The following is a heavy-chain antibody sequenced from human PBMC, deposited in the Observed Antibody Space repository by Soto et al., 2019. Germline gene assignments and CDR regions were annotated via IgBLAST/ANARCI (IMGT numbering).Heavy chain of an antibody. CDR2: IKQDGSEK. Sequence: GGSLRLSCAASGFTFSSYWMSWVRQAPGKGLEWVANIKQDGSEKYYVDSVKGRFTISRDNAKNSLYLQMNSLRAEDTAVYYCARDHLKFSGGYDSPYYFDYWGQGTLVTVSS. D-gene: IGHD5-12*01. CDR3: ARDHLKFSGGYDSPYYFDY. CDR1: GFTFSSYW. V-gene: IGHV3-7*01. J-gene: IGHJ4*02.